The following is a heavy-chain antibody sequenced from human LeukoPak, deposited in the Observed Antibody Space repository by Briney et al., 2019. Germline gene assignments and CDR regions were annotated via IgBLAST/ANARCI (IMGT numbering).Heavy chain of an antibody. CDR2: IYYSGST. CDR1: GGSSSSGDYY. J-gene: IGHJ3*02. Sequence: PSETLSLTCTVSGGSSSSGDYYWSWIRQPPGKGLEWIGYIYYSGSTYYNPSLKSRVTISVDTSKNQFSLKLSSVTAADTAVYYCARYCSSTSCSPYWAFDIWGQGTMVTVSS. CDR3: ARYCSSTSCSPYWAFDI. V-gene: IGHV4-30-4*08. D-gene: IGHD2-2*01.